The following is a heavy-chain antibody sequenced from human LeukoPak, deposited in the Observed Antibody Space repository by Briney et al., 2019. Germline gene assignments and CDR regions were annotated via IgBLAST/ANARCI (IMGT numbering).Heavy chain of an antibody. V-gene: IGHV3-23*01. CDR2: ISGSGGST. J-gene: IGHJ4*02. CDR1: GFTFSSYA. Sequence: GGSLRLSCAASGFTFSSYAMSWVRQAPGKGLEWVSAISGSGGSTYYADSMKGRFTISRDNSKNTLYLQMNSLRAEDTAVYYCANSADDIYYFDYWGQGTLVTVSS. CDR3: ANSADDIYYFDY. D-gene: IGHD3-9*01.